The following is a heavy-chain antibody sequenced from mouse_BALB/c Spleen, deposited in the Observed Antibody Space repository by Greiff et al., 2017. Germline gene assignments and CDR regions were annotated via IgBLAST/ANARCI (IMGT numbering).Heavy chain of an antibody. J-gene: IGHJ4*01. CDR3: ARAPYYYGSSPYAMDY. V-gene: IGHV1-18*01. CDR1: GYTFTDYN. CDR2: INPNNGGT. Sequence: EVQLHQSGPELVKPGASVKIPCKASGYTFTDYNMAWVKQSHGKSLEWIGDINPNNGGTIYNQKFKGKATLTVDKSSSTAYMELRSLTSEDTAVYYCARAPYYYGSSPYAMDYWGQGTSVTVSS. D-gene: IGHD1-1*01.